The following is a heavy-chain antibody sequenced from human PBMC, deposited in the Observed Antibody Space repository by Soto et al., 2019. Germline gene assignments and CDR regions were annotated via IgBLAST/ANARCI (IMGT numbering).Heavy chain of an antibody. Sequence: QVQLQESGPGLVKPSQTLSLTCTVSGGSISSGDYYWSWIRQPPGKGLEWIGYIYYSGSTYYNPSLKSRVTISVDTSKNQFSLKLSSVTAADTAVYYCARVGFGELLADGMDVWGQGTTVTVSS. J-gene: IGHJ6*02. CDR3: ARVGFGELLADGMDV. CDR1: GGSISSGDYY. V-gene: IGHV4-30-4*01. D-gene: IGHD3-10*01. CDR2: IYYSGST.